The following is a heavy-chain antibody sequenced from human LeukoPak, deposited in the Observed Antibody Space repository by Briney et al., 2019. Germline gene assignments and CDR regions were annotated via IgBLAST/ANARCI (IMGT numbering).Heavy chain of an antibody. V-gene: IGHV3-21*01. CDR1: GITFNSYT. CDR3: ARERQLERLAFGKEGSAFDY. Sequence: GGSLRLSCAASGITFNSYTMNWVRQAPGKGLEWVSSICSSSSYIYYAASVKGRFTISRDNAKNSLYLQMNRLRAEDTAVYYCARERQLERLAFGKEGSAFDYWGQGTLVTVSS. CDR2: ICSSSSYI. J-gene: IGHJ4*02. D-gene: IGHD1-1*01.